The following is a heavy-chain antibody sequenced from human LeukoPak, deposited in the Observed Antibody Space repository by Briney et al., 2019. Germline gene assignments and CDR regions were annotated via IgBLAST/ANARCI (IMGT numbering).Heavy chain of an antibody. J-gene: IGHJ5*02. CDR2: IYTSGST. CDR3: ARAYSSGWYGRPNNWFDP. Sequence: SETLSLTCTVSGGSISSYYWSWIRQPAGKGLEWIGRIYTSGSTNYNPSLKSRVTMSVDTSKNQFSLKLSSVTAADTAVYYCARAYSSGWYGRPNNWFDPWGQGTLVTVSS. CDR1: GGSISSYY. D-gene: IGHD6-19*01. V-gene: IGHV4-4*07.